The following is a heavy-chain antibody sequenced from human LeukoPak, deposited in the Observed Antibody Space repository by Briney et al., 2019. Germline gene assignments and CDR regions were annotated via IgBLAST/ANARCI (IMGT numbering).Heavy chain of an antibody. J-gene: IGHJ6*03. D-gene: IGHD2-15*01. CDR2: MNPNSGNT. CDR1: GYTFTSYD. CDR3: ARIFRGYDYYYYMDV. Sequence: ASVKVSCKASGYTFTSYDINWVRQAPGQGLEWMGWMNPNSGNTGYAQKFQGRVTITRNTSISTAYMELSSLRSEDTAVYYCARIFRGYDYYYYMDVWGKGTTVTVSS. V-gene: IGHV1-8*03.